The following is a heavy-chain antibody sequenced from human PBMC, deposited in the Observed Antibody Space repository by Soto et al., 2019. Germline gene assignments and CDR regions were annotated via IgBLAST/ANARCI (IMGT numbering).Heavy chain of an antibody. Sequence: ESGGGVVQPGRSLRLSCAASGFTFNSYGMHWVRQAPGKGLEWVAVISYDGSNKYYADSVKGRFTISRDNSKNTLYLQINSLRAEDTAVYYCAKSYGGNYYYYYGMDVWGQGTTVTVSS. D-gene: IGHD2-15*01. V-gene: IGHV3-30*18. CDR2: ISYDGSNK. CDR3: AKSYGGNYYYYYGMDV. CDR1: GFTFNSYG. J-gene: IGHJ6*02.